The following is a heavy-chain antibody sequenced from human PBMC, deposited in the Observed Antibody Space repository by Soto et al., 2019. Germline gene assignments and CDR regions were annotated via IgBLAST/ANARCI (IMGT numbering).Heavy chain of an antibody. CDR3: TTYLSGSDYFDY. Sequence: GGSLRLSCAASGFSFSNAWMSWVRQAPEKGLEWVGRIKSKADGGTTDYAAPVKGRFTISRDDSKNTLYLQMNTLKTEDTAVYYCTTYLSGSDYFDYWGQGTLVTVSS. D-gene: IGHD1-26*01. CDR2: IKSKADGGTT. J-gene: IGHJ4*02. V-gene: IGHV3-15*01. CDR1: GFSFSNAW.